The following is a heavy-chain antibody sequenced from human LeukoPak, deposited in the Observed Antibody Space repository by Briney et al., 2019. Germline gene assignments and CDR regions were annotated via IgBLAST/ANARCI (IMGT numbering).Heavy chain of an antibody. CDR3: AKVMEDYGDRSFDY. Sequence: GGSLRLSCAASGFTFSSYAMSWVRQAPGKGLEWVSAISGSGGSTYYADSVKGRFTISRDNTKNTLYLQMNSLRAEDTAVYYCAKVMEDYGDRSFDYWGQGTLVTVSS. D-gene: IGHD4-17*01. CDR1: GFTFSSYA. V-gene: IGHV3-23*01. CDR2: ISGSGGST. J-gene: IGHJ4*02.